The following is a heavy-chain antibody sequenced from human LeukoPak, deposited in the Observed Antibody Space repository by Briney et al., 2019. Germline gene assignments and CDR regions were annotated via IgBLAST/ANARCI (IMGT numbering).Heavy chain of an antibody. D-gene: IGHD2-2*01. CDR1: RYTFTCYD. CDR3: ASKCWDPTSCPNYYGMDV. V-gene: IGHV1-8*01. CDR2: MNPNSGNT. J-gene: IGHJ6*02. Sequence: ASVKVSCKASRYTFTCYDINWVRQATGQGLEWMGWMNPNSGNTGYAQKFQGRVTMTRNTSISTAYMELSSLRSEDTAVYYCASKCWDPTSCPNYYGMDVWGQGTTVTVSS.